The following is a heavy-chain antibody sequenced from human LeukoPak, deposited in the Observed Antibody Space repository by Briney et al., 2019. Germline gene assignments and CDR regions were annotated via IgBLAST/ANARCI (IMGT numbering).Heavy chain of an antibody. J-gene: IGHJ5*02. CDR1: GFTFDDYA. D-gene: IGHD2-2*01. Sequence: GGSLRLSCAASGFTFDDYAMHWVRQAPGKGLEWVSGISWNSGSIGCADSVKGRFTISRDNAKNSLYLQMNSLRAEDTALYYCAKDKEYCSSTSCYGGTWFDPWGQGTLVTVSS. CDR2: ISWNSGSI. CDR3: AKDKEYCSSTSCYGGTWFDP. V-gene: IGHV3-9*01.